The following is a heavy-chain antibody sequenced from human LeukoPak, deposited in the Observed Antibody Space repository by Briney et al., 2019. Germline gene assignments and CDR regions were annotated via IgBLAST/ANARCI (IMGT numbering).Heavy chain of an antibody. J-gene: IGHJ3*02. CDR2: INPSGGST. V-gene: IGHV1-46*01. Sequence: ASVKVSCKASGYTFTSYAMHWVRQAPGQGLEWMGIINPSGGSTSYAQKFQGRVTMTRDMSTSTVYMELSSLRSEDTAVYYCARVTTNDAFDIWGQGTMVTVSS. CDR1: GYTFTSYA. CDR3: ARVTTNDAFDI. D-gene: IGHD1-1*01.